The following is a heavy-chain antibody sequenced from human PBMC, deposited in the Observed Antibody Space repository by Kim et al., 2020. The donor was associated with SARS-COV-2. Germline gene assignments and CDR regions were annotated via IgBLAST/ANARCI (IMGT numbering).Heavy chain of an antibody. CDR2: INHSGST. CDR1: GGSFSGYY. Sequence: SETLSLTCAVYGGSFSGYYWSWIRQPPGKGLEWIGEINHSGSTNYNPSLKSRVTISVDTSKNQFSLKLSSVTAADTAVYYCARANTIRYSSSSPYYYYYYGMDVWGQGTTVTVSS. J-gene: IGHJ6*02. D-gene: IGHD6-6*01. CDR3: ARANTIRYSSSSPYYYYYYGMDV. V-gene: IGHV4-34*01.